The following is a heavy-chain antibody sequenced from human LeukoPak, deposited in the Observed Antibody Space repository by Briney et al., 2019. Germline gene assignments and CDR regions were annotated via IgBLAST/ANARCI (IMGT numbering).Heavy chain of an antibody. J-gene: IGHJ4*02. Sequence: SQTLSLTCTLSGASISSGYYYWSWIRQPPGKGLEWIGYIYCSGSTYYNPSLKSRVTISVDTSKNQYSLKLSSVTAADTAVYYCARIVVVPAARDPSEATIRWYFDYWGEGTLVSVSS. CDR1: GASISSGYYY. CDR3: ARIVVVPAARDPSEATIRWYFDY. D-gene: IGHD2-2*01. CDR2: IYCSGST. V-gene: IGHV4-30-4*01.